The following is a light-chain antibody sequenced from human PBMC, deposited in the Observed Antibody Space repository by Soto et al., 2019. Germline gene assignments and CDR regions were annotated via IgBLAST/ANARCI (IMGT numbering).Light chain of an antibody. Sequence: QSVLTQPPSASGSPGQSVTISCTGTSSDVGGYNYVSWYQHHPGRAPKLMIYEVSKRPSGVPDRFSGSKSGNTASLTVSGLQAEDEADYYCSSYGGSNNFYVFGTGTKVTVL. CDR1: SSDVGGYNY. J-gene: IGLJ1*01. V-gene: IGLV2-8*01. CDR3: SSYGGSNNFYV. CDR2: EVS.